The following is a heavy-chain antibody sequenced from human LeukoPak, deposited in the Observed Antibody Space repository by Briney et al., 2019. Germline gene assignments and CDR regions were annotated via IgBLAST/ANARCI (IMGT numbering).Heavy chain of an antibody. J-gene: IGHJ1*01. D-gene: IGHD2-2*01. Sequence: GGPLRLSCAASGFTFSSYEMNWVRQAPGKGLEWVSYISSSGSTIYYADSVKGRFTISRDNAQNSLYLQMSSLRAEDTAVYYCARGGYCTSTICYGEYFHHWGQGTLVTVSS. CDR3: ARGGYCTSTICYGEYFHH. CDR1: GFTFSSYE. V-gene: IGHV3-48*03. CDR2: ISSSGSTI.